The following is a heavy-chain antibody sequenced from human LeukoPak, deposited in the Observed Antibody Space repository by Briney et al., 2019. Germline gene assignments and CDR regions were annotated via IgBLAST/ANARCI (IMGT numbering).Heavy chain of an antibody. V-gene: IGHV4-59*01. CDR1: GGSISSYY. CDR3: ASLNSVGAFDI. D-gene: IGHD5/OR15-5a*01. Sequence: SETLSLTCTVSGGSISSYYWRWIRQPPGKGLEWIGYIYYSGSTNYNPSLKSRVTISVDTSKNQFSLKLSSVTAADTAVYYCASLNSVGAFDIWGQGTMVTVSS. J-gene: IGHJ3*02. CDR2: IYYSGST.